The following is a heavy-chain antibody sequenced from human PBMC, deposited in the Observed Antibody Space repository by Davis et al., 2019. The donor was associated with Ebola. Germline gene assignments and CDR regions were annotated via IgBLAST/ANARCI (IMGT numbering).Heavy chain of an antibody. J-gene: IGHJ5*02. CDR2: IIPVFGTV. V-gene: IGHV1-69*13. CDR3: AREGTTGATWWFGP. D-gene: IGHD1-1*01. Sequence: SVKVSCKASRGTFENNYGLNWVRQAPGQGLEWMGGIIPVFGTVTYAENYQDRLTITADDSTNTIYMELNNLTSEDTALYFCAREGTTGATWWFGPWGQGSLVIVSS. CDR1: RGTFENNYG.